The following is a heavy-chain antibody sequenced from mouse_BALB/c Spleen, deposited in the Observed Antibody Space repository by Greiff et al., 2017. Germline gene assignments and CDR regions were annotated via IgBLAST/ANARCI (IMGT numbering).Heavy chain of an antibody. V-gene: IGHV5-12-2*01. D-gene: IGHD3-1*01. J-gene: IGHJ4*01. Sequence: EVNLVESGGGLVQPGGSLKLSCAASGFTFSSYTMSWVRQTPEKRLEWVAYISNGGGSTYYPDTVKGRFTISRDNAKNTLYLQMSSLKSEDTAMYYCARHSGFDYWGQGTSVTVSS. CDR2: ISNGGGST. CDR3: ARHSGFDY. CDR1: GFTFSSYT.